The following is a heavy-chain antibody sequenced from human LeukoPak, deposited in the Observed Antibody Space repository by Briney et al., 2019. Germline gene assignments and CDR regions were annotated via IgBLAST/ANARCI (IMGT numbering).Heavy chain of an antibody. CDR3: AKEGPIAVAASFDN. D-gene: IGHD6-19*01. V-gene: IGHV3-43*02. J-gene: IGHJ4*02. CDR2: IIGGGDSGRT. Sequence: GGSLRLSCATSGFTFDDYAMHWVRQAPGKGLEWVSLIIGGGDSGRTFYADSVKGRFSISRDNRKNSLYLQMNGLRTEDTALYYCAKEGPIAVAASFDNWGQGTPVTVSS. CDR1: GFTFDDYA.